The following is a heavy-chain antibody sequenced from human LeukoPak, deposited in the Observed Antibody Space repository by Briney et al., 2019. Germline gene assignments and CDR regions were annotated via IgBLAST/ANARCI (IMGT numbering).Heavy chain of an antibody. CDR1: GYSISSGYY. Sequence: SETLSLTCTVSGYSISSGYYWGWIRPPPGKGLEWIGSIYHSGSTYYNPSLKSRVTISIDTSKNQFSLRLTSVTAADTAVYFCTTLVSTRYYFDYWGQGTLVTVSS. V-gene: IGHV4-38-2*02. D-gene: IGHD5/OR15-5a*01. CDR2: IYHSGST. J-gene: IGHJ4*02. CDR3: TTLVSTRYYFDY.